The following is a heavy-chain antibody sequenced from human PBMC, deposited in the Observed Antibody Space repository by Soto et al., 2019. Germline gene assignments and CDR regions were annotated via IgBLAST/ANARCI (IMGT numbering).Heavy chain of an antibody. J-gene: IGHJ4*02. CDR1: GGSISSYY. CDR2: IYYSGNT. D-gene: IGHD6-13*01. Sequence: PSETLSLTCTVSGGSISSYYWSWIRQPPGKGLEWIGYIYYSGNTNYNPSHKSRVTITVDTSKNQFSLKLRSVTAADTAVYYCAREGSSPWYGYWGQGTLVTVSS. CDR3: AREGSSPWYGY. V-gene: IGHV4-59*01.